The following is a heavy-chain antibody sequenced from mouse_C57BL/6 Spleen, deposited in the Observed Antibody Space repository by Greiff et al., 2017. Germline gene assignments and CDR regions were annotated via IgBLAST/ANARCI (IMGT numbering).Heavy chain of an antibody. Sequence: DVKLVESGGDLVKPGGSLKLSCAASGFTFSSYGMSWVRQTPDKRLEWVATISSGGSYTYYPDSVKGRFTISRDNAKNTLYLQMSSLKSEDTAMYYCARHDYYGSSYRDYFDYWGQGTTLTVSS. CDR1: GFTFSSYG. D-gene: IGHD1-1*01. CDR2: ISSGGSYT. CDR3: ARHDYYGSSYRDYFDY. J-gene: IGHJ2*01. V-gene: IGHV5-6*02.